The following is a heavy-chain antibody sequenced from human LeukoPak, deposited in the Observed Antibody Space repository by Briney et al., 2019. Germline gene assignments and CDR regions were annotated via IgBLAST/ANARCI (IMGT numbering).Heavy chain of an antibody. CDR3: ATDLGSSWIY. D-gene: IGHD6-13*01. Sequence: ASVKVSCKASGYTFTGYYLHWVRQAPGQGLEWMGWINPNSGGANYAQKFQGRVTMTRDTSISTAYMELSRLSSDDTAVYYCATDLGSSWIYWGQGTLVTVSS. J-gene: IGHJ4*01. CDR1: GYTFTGYY. V-gene: IGHV1-2*02. CDR2: INPNSGGA.